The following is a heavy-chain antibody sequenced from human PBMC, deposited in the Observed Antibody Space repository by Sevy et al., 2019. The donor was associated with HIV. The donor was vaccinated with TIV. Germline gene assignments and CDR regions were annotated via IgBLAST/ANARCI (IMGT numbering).Heavy chain of an antibody. D-gene: IGHD2-15*01. CDR3: ARGGDYCSGGSCYSKYYYGMDV. CDR1: GYTFTSYD. Sequence: ASVKVSCKASGYTFTSYDINWVRQATGQGLEWMGWLNPNNGDTGYAQKFQGRVTMTRNTSITTAYMELSSLRSEDTAGYYCARGGDYCSGGSCYSKYYYGMDVWGQGTTVTVSS. J-gene: IGHJ6*02. CDR2: LNPNNGDT. V-gene: IGHV1-8*01.